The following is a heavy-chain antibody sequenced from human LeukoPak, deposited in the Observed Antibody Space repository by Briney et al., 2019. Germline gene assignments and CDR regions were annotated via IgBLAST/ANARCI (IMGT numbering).Heavy chain of an antibody. CDR2: IYHTGGT. V-gene: IGHV4-30-2*01. Sequence: PSQTLSLTCTVSGGSIDSGGFYWSWIRQPPGKGLEWVAYIYHTGGTYYNPSLKSRVTVSIDKSKNQFSLKLASVTAADTAVYYCARMGSTTSFDYWGQGTLVSVSS. J-gene: IGHJ4*02. CDR3: ARMGSTTSFDY. D-gene: IGHD1-26*01. CDR1: GGSIDSGGFY.